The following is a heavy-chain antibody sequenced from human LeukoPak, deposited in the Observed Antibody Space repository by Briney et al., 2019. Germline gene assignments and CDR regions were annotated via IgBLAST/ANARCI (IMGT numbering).Heavy chain of an antibody. CDR1: GYTFTGYY. CDR2: INPNSGGT. V-gene: IGHV1-2*02. CDR3: ARVRISGWYLGAAINWFDP. Sequence: ASVKVSCKASGYTFTGYYMHWVRQAPGQGLEWMGWINPNSGGTNYAQKFQGRVTMTRDTSISTAYMELSRLRSDDTAVYYCARVRISGWYLGAAINWFDPWGQGTLVTVSS. D-gene: IGHD6-19*01. J-gene: IGHJ5*02.